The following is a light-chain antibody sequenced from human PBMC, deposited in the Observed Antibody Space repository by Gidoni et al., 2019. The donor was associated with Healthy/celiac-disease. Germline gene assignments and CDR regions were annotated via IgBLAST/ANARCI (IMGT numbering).Light chain of an antibody. Sequence: EIVLTQSPGTLTLSPAERATLSCRTSQSVSSSYLAWYQQKPGQAPRLLIYGASSRATGIPDRFSGSGSGTDFTLTISRLDPEDFAVYYCQQYGSSPFTFGPGTKVDIK. CDR2: GAS. CDR1: QSVSSSY. CDR3: QQYGSSPFT. J-gene: IGKJ3*01. V-gene: IGKV3-20*01.